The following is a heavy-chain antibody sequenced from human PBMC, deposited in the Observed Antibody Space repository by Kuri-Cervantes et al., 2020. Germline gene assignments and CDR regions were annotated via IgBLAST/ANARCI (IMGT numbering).Heavy chain of an antibody. V-gene: IGHV3-53*01. D-gene: IGHD1-26*01. CDR2: IYSGGST. Sequence: GESLKISCAASGFTVSSNYMSWVRQAPGKGLEWVSVIYSGGSTYYADSVKGRFTISGDNAKNSLYLQMNSLRAEDTAVYYCARDGSPGAFDIWGQGTMVTVSS. CDR1: GFTVSSNY. CDR3: ARDGSPGAFDI. J-gene: IGHJ3*02.